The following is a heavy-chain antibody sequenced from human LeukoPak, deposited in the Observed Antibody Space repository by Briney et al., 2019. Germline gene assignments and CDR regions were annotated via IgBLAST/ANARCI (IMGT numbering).Heavy chain of an antibody. D-gene: IGHD3-22*01. CDR2: IYPGDSDT. Sequence: GESLKISCKGSGYSFTSYWIGWVRQMPGKGLEWMGIIYPGDSDTRYSPSFQGQVTISADKSMSTAYLQWSSLKASDTAMYYRARPTYYYDSSGYYFDYWGQGTLVTVSS. CDR1: GYSFTSYW. V-gene: IGHV5-51*01. J-gene: IGHJ4*02. CDR3: ARPTYYYDSSGYYFDY.